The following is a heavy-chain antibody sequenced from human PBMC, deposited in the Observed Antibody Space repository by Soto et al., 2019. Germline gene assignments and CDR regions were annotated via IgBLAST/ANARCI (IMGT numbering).Heavy chain of an antibody. CDR2: IWYDGSNK. CDR1: GFTFSSYG. CDR3: ARGGYSSSWYIDNWLDP. V-gene: IGHV3-33*01. Sequence: QVQLVESGGGVVQPGRSLRLSCAASGFTFSSYGMHWVRQAPGKGLEWVAVIWYDGSNKYYADSVKGRFTISRDNSKNTLYLQMNSLRAEDTAVYYCARGGYSSSWYIDNWLDPWGQGTLVTVSS. J-gene: IGHJ5*02. D-gene: IGHD6-13*01.